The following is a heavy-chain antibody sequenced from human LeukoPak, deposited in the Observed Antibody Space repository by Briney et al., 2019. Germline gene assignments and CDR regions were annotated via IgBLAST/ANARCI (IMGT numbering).Heavy chain of an antibody. J-gene: IGHJ4*02. V-gene: IGHV3-9*01. CDR2: ISWNSGSI. Sequence: HPGGSLRLSCAASGFTFDDYVMHWVRQAPGKGLEWVSGISWNSGSIGYADSVKGRFTISRDNSKNTLYLQMNSLRAEDTAVYYCARSPYNWNYPESYYFDYWGQGTLVTVSS. CDR3: ARSPYNWNYPESYYFDY. D-gene: IGHD1-7*01. CDR1: GFTFDDYV.